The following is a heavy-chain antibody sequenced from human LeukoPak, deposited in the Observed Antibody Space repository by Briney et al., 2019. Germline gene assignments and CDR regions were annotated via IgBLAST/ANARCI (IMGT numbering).Heavy chain of an antibody. Sequence: SETPSLTCAVYGGSFSGYYWSWIRQPPGKGLEWIGEINHSGSTNYNPSLKSRVTISVDTSKNQFSLKLSSVTAADTAVYYCARGGPYDYWGQGTLVTVSS. J-gene: IGHJ4*02. CDR3: ARGGPYDY. CDR2: INHSGST. CDR1: GGSFSGYY. V-gene: IGHV4-34*01.